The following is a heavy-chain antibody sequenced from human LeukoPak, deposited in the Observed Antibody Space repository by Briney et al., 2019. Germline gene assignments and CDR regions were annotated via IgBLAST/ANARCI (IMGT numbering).Heavy chain of an antibody. CDR3: ARQPGAGWFDP. J-gene: IGHJ5*02. Sequence: GESLKISCQASGYSLTSSWIGWARQMPGKGLEWMAIISPGDSDTRYSPSFQGQVTISADKSISTVYLQWGSLKASDTAMYYCARQPGAGWFDPWGQGTLVTVSS. CDR2: ISPGDSDT. CDR1: GYSLTSSW. V-gene: IGHV5-51*01. D-gene: IGHD3-10*01.